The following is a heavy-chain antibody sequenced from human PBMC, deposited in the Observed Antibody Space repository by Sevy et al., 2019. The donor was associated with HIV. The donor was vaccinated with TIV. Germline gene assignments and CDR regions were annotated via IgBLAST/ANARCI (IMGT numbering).Heavy chain of an antibody. CDR3: AHSEYYYGSGSFYNRGGLFAP. CDR2: IYWDDDK. V-gene: IGHV2-5*02. CDR1: GFSLTTNGVG. J-gene: IGHJ5*02. Sequence: SGPTLVKPTQTLTLTCTFSGFSLTTNGVGVGWIRQPPGKALEWLALIYWDDDKRYRPSLKKRLTITKDTSKNQVVLTMTDMDPVETATYYCAHSEYYYGSGSFYNRGGLFAPWGQGTLVTVSS. D-gene: IGHD3-10*01.